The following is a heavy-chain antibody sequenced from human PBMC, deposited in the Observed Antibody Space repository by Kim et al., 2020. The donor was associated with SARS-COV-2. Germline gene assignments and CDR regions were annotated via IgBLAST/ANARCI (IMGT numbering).Heavy chain of an antibody. Sequence: SETLSLTCTVSGGSISSSSYYWGWIRQPPGKGLEWIGSIYYSGSTYYNPSLKSRVTISVDTSKNQFSLKLSSVTAADTAVYYCARRYCSSTSCYYYFDYWGQGTLVTVSS. CDR2: IYYSGST. J-gene: IGHJ4*02. CDR3: ARRYCSSTSCYYYFDY. V-gene: IGHV4-39*01. CDR1: GGSISSSSYY. D-gene: IGHD2-2*01.